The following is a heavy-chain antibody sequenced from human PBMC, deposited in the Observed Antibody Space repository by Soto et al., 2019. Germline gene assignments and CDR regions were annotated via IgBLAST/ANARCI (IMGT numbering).Heavy chain of an antibody. CDR2: ISASGGDT. J-gene: IGHJ6*02. D-gene: IGHD3-9*01. V-gene: IGHV3-23*01. CDR3: AKGLATFYYYGMDV. CDR1: GFTFIIYA. Sequence: PGGPLRLSCAASGFTFIIYAIIFCRHSPGQGLEWVSAISASGGDTYYADSVKGRFTISRDISKSTLYLQMNRLRAEDTALYYCAKGLATFYYYGMDVWGQGTTVTVSS.